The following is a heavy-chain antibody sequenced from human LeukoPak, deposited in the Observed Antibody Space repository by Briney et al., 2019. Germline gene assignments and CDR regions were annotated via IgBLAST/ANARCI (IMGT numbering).Heavy chain of an antibody. V-gene: IGHV4-59*11. CDR3: SRAGTGFNTPGAY. CDR1: GASISSHY. CDR2: IHYSGST. J-gene: IGHJ4*02. Sequence: SETLSLTCSVSGASISSHYWSWIRQPPGKGLEWIGYIHYSGSTNCNPSLKSRVTISLDTSKNQFSLKLTSVTAADTAVYYCSRAGTGFNTPGAYWGQGTLVTVSS. D-gene: IGHD1-14*01.